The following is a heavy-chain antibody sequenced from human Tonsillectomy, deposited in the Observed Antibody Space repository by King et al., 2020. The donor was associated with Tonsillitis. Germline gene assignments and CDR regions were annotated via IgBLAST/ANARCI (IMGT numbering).Heavy chain of an antibody. D-gene: IGHD4-17*01. J-gene: IGHJ4*02. CDR3: ARDGDHCDY. CDR2: LYSDDNT. V-gene: IGHV3-53*02. CDR1: GFTVSSNY. Sequence: VQLVETGGGLIQTGGSLRLSCAASGFTVSSNYMSWVRQAPGKGLQWVSTLYSDDNTYYADSVKGRFTISRDNSKNTLYLQMNSLRAEDTAVYYCARDGDHCDYWGQGTLVTVSS.